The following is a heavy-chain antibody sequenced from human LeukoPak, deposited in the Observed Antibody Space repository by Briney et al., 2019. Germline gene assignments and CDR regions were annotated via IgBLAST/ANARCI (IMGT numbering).Heavy chain of an antibody. CDR3: ARPNITSYYDSRGYDAFDV. D-gene: IGHD3-22*01. CDR2: IYPDDSDT. V-gene: IGHV5-51*01. CDR1: GYRFSAYW. Sequence: GESLKISCKGSGYRFSAYWIAWVRQMPGKGLEWMGIIYPDDSDTRYSPSFQGQVTISADKSVSTAYLQWSSLKASDTAMYFCARPNITSYYDSRGYDAFDVWGQGTVVTVSS. J-gene: IGHJ3*01.